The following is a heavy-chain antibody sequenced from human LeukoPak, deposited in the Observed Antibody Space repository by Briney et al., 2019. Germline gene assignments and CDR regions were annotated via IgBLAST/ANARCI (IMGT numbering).Heavy chain of an antibody. CDR3: AGGSSVEGYFQH. Sequence: GGSLRLSCAASGFTFSSYDMHWVRQATGKGLEWVSAIGTAGDTYYPGSVKGRFTISRENAKNSLYLQMNSLRAGDTAVYYCAGGSSVEGYFQHWGQGTLVTVSS. CDR2: IGTAGDT. J-gene: IGHJ1*01. V-gene: IGHV3-13*01. D-gene: IGHD4-23*01. CDR1: GFTFSSYD.